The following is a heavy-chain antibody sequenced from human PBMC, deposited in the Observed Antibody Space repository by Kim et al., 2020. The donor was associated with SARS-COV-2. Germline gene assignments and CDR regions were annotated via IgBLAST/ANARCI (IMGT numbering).Heavy chain of an antibody. CDR2: SSDI. D-gene: IGHD1-26*01. J-gene: IGHJ4*02. CDR3: ARDQAGGLDS. Sequence: SSDIYYADSVKGRFTISRDNAKNLLYLQMNSLIVEDTAVYFCARDQAGGLDSWGQGTLVTVSS. V-gene: IGHV3-21*01.